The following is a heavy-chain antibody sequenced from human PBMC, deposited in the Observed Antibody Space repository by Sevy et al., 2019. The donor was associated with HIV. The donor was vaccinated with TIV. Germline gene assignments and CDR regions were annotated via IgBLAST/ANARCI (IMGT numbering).Heavy chain of an antibody. V-gene: IGHV3-30*02. Sequence: GGSLRLSCAASGFTFNVYCMHWVRQAPGKGLQWVAFTRYDGSTKYYADSVKGRFTISRDNSKNTLYLQMNSLRVEDTAMYYCAKDLTERYSTSSGDFDYWGQGSLVTVSS. CDR3: AKDLTERYSTSSGDFDY. J-gene: IGHJ4*02. D-gene: IGHD6-6*01. CDR1: GFTFNVYC. CDR2: TRYDGSTK.